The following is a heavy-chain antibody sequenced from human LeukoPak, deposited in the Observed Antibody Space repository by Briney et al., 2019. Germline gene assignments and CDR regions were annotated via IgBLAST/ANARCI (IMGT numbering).Heavy chain of an antibody. D-gene: IGHD2-15*01. V-gene: IGHV3-7*01. CDR1: GFSFSAYW. J-gene: IGHJ4*02. Sequence: PGGSLRLSCAASGFSFSAYWMTWVRQAPGTGLEWVANINPAGSETYYVDPVKGRFSISRDNAKNSVYLQMSSLRAEDTAVYHCARFGYVAAVDVWGQGTPVTVSS. CDR3: ARFGYVAAVDV. CDR2: INPAGSET.